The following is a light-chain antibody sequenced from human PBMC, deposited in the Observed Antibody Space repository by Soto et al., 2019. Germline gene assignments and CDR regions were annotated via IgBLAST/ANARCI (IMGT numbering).Light chain of an antibody. CDR1: SGYVGTYSI. J-gene: IGLJ1*01. V-gene: IGLV2-23*01. CDR3: CLYVGATTYV. Sequence: QSALAQPASVSGSPGQSITISCTGASGYVGTYSIVSWYQQHPGKAPKVVIYEGHKRPSGVPDRFSGSTSVNTASLTISGLQTDDEADYYCCLYVGATTYVFGTGTKVTVL. CDR2: EGH.